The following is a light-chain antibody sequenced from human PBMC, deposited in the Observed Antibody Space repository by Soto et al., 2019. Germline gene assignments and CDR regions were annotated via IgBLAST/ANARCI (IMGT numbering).Light chain of an antibody. CDR2: EVS. V-gene: IGLV2-8*01. CDR3: SSYAASNNLGV. CDR1: SSDVGGYNY. J-gene: IGLJ2*01. Sequence: QSALTQPPSASGSPGQSVTISCIGTSSDVGGYNYVSWYQQHPGKAPKLMIYEVSKRPSGVPDRFSGSKSGNTASLTVSGLQAEDEDDYYCSSYAASNNLGVFGGGTKLTVL.